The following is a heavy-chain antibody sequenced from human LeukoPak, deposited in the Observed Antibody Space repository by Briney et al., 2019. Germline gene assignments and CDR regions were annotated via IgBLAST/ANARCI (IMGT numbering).Heavy chain of an antibody. CDR1: GYSFTSYW. D-gene: IGHD3-10*02. J-gene: IGHJ6*04. Sequence: GESLRISCKGSGYSFTSYWISWVRQMRGKGLEWIGRIDPSDSYTNYSPSFQGHVTISADKPISTAYLQWSSLKASDTAMYYCARHAKFGELLSMDVWGKGTTVTVSS. CDR2: IDPSDSYT. CDR3: ARHAKFGELLSMDV. V-gene: IGHV5-10-1*01.